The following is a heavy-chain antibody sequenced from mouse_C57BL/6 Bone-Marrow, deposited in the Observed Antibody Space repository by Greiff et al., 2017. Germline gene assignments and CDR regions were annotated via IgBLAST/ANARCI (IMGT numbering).Heavy chain of an antibody. V-gene: IGHV1-72*01. D-gene: IGHD2-5*01. CDR1: GYTFTSYW. J-gene: IGHJ3*01. CDR2: IDPNSGGT. CDR3: ARSGDYYSNYLAWFAY. Sequence: QVQLQQPGAELVKPGASVKLSCKASGYTFTSYWMHWVKQRPGRGLKWIGRIDPNSGGTKYNEKFKSKATLTVDKPSSTAYMQLSSLTSEDSAVYYCARSGDYYSNYLAWFAYWGQGTLVTVSA.